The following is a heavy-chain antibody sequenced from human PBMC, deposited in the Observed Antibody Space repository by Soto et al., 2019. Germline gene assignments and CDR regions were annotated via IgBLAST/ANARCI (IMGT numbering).Heavy chain of an antibody. CDR1: SGSISSSNW. Sequence: SETLSLTCAVSSGSISSSNWWSWVRQPPGKGLEWIGEIYHSGSTNYNPSLKSRVTISVDKSKNQFSLKLSSVTAADTAVYYCARQTRSVAGSGIDYWGQGTLVTVSS. D-gene: IGHD6-19*01. CDR3: ARQTRSVAGSGIDY. CDR2: IYHSGST. J-gene: IGHJ4*02. V-gene: IGHV4-4*02.